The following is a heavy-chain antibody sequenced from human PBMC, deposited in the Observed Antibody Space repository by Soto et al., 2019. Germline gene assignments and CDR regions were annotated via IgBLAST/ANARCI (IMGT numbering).Heavy chain of an antibody. V-gene: IGHV3-15*01. CDR3: AKRWELLG. J-gene: IGHJ4*02. D-gene: IGHD2-15*01. CDR1: GFTFSNAW. Sequence: PGGSLRLSCAASGFTFSNAWMSWVRQAPGKGLEWIGLIKSKTDGGTADYAAPVKGRFTISRDDSKNTLYLQMNSLRTEDTAVYYSAKRWELLGGGEGTLVTVSS. CDR2: IKSKTDGGTA.